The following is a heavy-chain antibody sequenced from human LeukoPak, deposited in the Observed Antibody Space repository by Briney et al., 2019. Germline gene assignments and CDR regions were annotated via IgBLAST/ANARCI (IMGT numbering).Heavy chain of an antibody. D-gene: IGHD3-22*01. CDR2: IYYSGST. CDR3: ARGQRITMTD. Sequence: SETLSLTCTVSGGSISSYYWSWIRQPPGKGLEWIGCIYYSGSTNYNPSLKSRVAISVDTSRNQFSLRLSSVTAADTAVYYCARGQRITMTDWGQGTLVTVSS. V-gene: IGHV4-59*12. CDR1: GGSISSYY. J-gene: IGHJ4*02.